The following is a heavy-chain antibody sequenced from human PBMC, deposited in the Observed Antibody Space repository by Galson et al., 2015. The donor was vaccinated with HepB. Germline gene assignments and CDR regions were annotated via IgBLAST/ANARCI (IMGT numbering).Heavy chain of an antibody. CDR2: VYYSGSA. CDR3: ASLAMAATGLGYFDS. J-gene: IGHJ4*02. D-gene: IGHD1-1*01. CDR1: DVSISSYY. V-gene: IGHV4-59*01. Sequence: ETLSLTCNVSDVSISSYYWSWVRQPPGKGLEWIGYVYYSGSAYYNPSLKSRVTLSVDTSKSQFSLRLDSVTAADTAVYYCASLAMAATGLGYFDSWGQGALVIVSS.